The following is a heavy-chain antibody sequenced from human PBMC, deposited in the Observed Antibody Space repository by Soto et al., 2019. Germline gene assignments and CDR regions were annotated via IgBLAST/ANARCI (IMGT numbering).Heavy chain of an antibody. D-gene: IGHD2-15*01. CDR3: ARGVREVVVAAKGMSYYYYMDV. CDR1: GYTFTIYD. J-gene: IGHJ6*03. CDR2: MNPNSGNT. Sequence: GASVKVSCKASGYTFTIYDINWVRQATGQGLEWMGWMNPNSGNTGYAQKFQGRVTMTRNTSISTAYMELSSLRSEDTAVYYCARGVREVVVAAKGMSYYYYMDVWGKGTTVTVSS. V-gene: IGHV1-8*01.